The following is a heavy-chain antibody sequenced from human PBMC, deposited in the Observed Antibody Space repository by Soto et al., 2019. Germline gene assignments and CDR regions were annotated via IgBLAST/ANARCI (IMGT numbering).Heavy chain of an antibody. V-gene: IGHV3-7*01. CDR3: ARTKGAVAFDL. D-gene: IGHD3-16*01. CDR2: IKEDGSEK. CDR1: GFDFSTYW. Sequence: HPGGSLRLSCAASGFDFSTYWMGWVRQAPGKGPEWVANIKEDGSEKHYVDSLRGRFTISRDNAENSLYLQLNSLRVEDTAVYYCARTKGAVAFDLWGPGTMVTVSS. J-gene: IGHJ3*01.